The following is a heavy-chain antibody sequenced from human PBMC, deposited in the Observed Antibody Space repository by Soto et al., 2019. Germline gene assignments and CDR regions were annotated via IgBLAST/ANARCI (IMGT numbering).Heavy chain of an antibody. CDR2: ISYDSDTI. V-gene: IGHV3-48*02. CDR1: GFTFGTYS. D-gene: IGHD3-10*01. J-gene: IGHJ3*01. CDR3: ARLYYYYV. Sequence: GGSLRLSGACSGFTFGTYSMNWVRQAAGKVLEWIAYISYDSDTIQYADSVKGRFTISRDNAKNSLYLQMNSLRDEDTAVYYCARLYYYYVWGQGTRVTV.